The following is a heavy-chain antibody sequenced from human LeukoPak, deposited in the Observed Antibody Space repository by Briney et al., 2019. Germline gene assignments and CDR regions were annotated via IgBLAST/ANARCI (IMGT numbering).Heavy chain of an antibody. Sequence: GGSLRLSCAGSGFTFSSYTMNWVRQAPGKGLEWVSSISSSSSYIYYADSVKGRFTISRDNSKNTLYLQMNSLKGDDTAVYYCAKDSAFYYIDVWGKGTTVIISS. V-gene: IGHV3-21*01. CDR1: GFTFSSYT. J-gene: IGHJ6*03. CDR3: AKDSAFYYIDV. D-gene: IGHD3-10*01. CDR2: ISSSSSYI.